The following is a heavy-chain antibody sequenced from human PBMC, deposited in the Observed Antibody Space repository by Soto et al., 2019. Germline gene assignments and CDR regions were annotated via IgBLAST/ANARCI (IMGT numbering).Heavy chain of an antibody. CDR2: ISYDGSNK. Sequence: QVQLVESGGGVVQPGRSLRLSCAASGFTFSSYGMHWVRRAPGRGLGWGAVISYDGSNKYYADSVKGRFTISRDNSKNTLYLQMNSLRAEDTAVYYCAKEPSSGWYWAINWFDPWGQGTLVTVSS. CDR1: GFTFSSYG. D-gene: IGHD6-19*01. J-gene: IGHJ5*02. V-gene: IGHV3-30*18. CDR3: AKEPSSGWYWAINWFDP.